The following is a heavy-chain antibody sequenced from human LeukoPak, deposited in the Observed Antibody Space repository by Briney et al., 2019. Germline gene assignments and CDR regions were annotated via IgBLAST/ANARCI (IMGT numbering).Heavy chain of an antibody. D-gene: IGHD2-15*01. Sequence: ASVKVSCKASGYTFTDYYMHWVRQAPGQGREWMGWINPNSGGTNYAQKFQGTVTMTRDTSISTAYMELSRLRSDDTAVYYCARELPRWYFDYWGQGTLVTVSS. V-gene: IGHV1-2*02. CDR1: GYTFTDYY. CDR3: ARELPRWYFDY. J-gene: IGHJ4*02. CDR2: INPNSGGT.